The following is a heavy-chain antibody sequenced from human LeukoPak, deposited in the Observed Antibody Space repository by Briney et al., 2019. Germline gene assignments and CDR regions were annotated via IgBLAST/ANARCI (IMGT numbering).Heavy chain of an antibody. J-gene: IGHJ4*02. Sequence: PSETLSLTCTVSGGSISSSSYYWGWIRQPPGKGLEWIGSIYYSGSTYYNPSLKSRVTISVDTSKNQFSLKLSSVTAADTAVYYCARDEDRDGYNLNYWGQGTLVTVSS. D-gene: IGHD5-24*01. CDR3: ARDEDRDGYNLNY. CDR1: GGSISSSSYY. CDR2: IYYSGST. V-gene: IGHV4-39*07.